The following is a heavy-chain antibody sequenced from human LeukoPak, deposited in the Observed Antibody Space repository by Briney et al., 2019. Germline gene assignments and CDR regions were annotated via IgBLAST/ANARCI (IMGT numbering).Heavy chain of an antibody. CDR3: ARVRYFDWLYPLTFDY. V-gene: IGHV3-7*01. CDR2: IKQDGSEK. CDR1: GFTFSSYW. J-gene: IGHJ4*02. D-gene: IGHD3-9*01. Sequence: GGSLRLSCAASGFTFSSYWMSWVRQAPGKGLEWVANIKQDGSEKYYVDSVKGRFTISRDNAKNSLYLQMNSLRAEDTAVYYCARVRYFDWLYPLTFDYWGQGTLVTVSS.